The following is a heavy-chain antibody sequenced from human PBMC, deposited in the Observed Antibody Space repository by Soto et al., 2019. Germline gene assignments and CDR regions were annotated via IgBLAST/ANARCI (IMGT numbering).Heavy chain of an antibody. D-gene: IGHD1-1*01. CDR2: VKTKTNGGTT. J-gene: IGHJ6*02. Sequence: PGGSLRLSCEASGFPFSNAWMNWVRQAPGKGLEWVGRVKTKTNGGTTDYAAPVKGRFTISRDDSKNTLYLQMNRLKTEDTAVYYCTKVKGYPNDYGMAVCGQGTTVTVSS. CDR3: TKVKGYPNDYGMAV. CDR1: GFPFSNAW. V-gene: IGHV3-15*01.